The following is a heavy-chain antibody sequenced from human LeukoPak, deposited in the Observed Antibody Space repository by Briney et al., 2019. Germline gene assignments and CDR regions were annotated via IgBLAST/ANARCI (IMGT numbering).Heavy chain of an antibody. CDR3: TTGWV. Sequence: GGSLRLSCAASGFTFSDAWMTWVRQAPGKGLEWVGRIKSKSHGGTTDYAAPVEDRFTISRDDSKSTLYLQMNSLKTEDTAVYYCTTGWVWGQGTLVTVSS. D-gene: IGHD1-26*01. J-gene: IGHJ4*02. V-gene: IGHV3-15*01. CDR1: GFTFSDAW. CDR2: IKSKSHGGTT.